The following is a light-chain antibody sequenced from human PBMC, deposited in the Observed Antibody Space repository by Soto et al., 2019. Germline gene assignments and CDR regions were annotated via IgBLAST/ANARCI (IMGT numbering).Light chain of an antibody. V-gene: IGLV2-14*01. Sequence: SALAQPASVSGSPGQSITISCTGTSSDIGDSNFASWYQHHPGKAPKLLIYDVSDRPSRISSRFSGSKSANTASLTISGLQAEDEALYYCSSYTSGSTLYVFGTGTKVTV. CDR3: SSYTSGSTLYV. CDR2: DVS. J-gene: IGLJ1*01. CDR1: SSDIGDSNF.